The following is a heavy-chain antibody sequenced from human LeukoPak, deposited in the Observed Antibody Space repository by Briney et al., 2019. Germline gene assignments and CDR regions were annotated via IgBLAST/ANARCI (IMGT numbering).Heavy chain of an antibody. CDR2: IYPVDSDT. V-gene: IGHV5-51*01. J-gene: IGHJ5*02. Sequence: AASLKISSEGSGYSITSYWIGGGRQMAGKGLGWRGIIYPVDSDTRYSPSFEGQVTIAADKSSTAAYLQWSSRKAYDTAIYYGARGLAAGSNWFDPWGQGPLVPVSS. D-gene: IGHD6-13*01. CDR1: GYSITSYW. CDR3: ARGLAAGSNWFDP.